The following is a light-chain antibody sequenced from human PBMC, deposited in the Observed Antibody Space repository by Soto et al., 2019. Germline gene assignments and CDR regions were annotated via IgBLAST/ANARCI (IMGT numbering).Light chain of an antibody. CDR1: EIVRTF. J-gene: IGKJ1*01. CDR3: QQYGSSGT. CDR2: GAS. V-gene: IGKV3-20*01. Sequence: EVVLTQSPATLSLSPGERATLSCRASEIVRTFVAWYQQTPGQAPRLLIHGASNRATGIPARFSGSGSGTDFTLTISRLEPEDFAVYYCQQYGSSGTFGQGTKVDIK.